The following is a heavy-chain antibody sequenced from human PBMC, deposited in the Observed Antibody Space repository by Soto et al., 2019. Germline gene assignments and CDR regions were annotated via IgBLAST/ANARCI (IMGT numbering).Heavy chain of an antibody. D-gene: IGHD5-18*01. CDR3: ARRYGSCFDY. J-gene: IGHJ4*02. CDR2: IYHSGST. CDR1: GGSISSYY. Sequence: LSLTCTVSGGSISSYYWSWIRQPPGKGLDWIGYIYHSGSTNYNPSPKSRVTISVDTSKTQFSLKLSSVTAADTAVSYCARRYGSCFDYWGQGTLVTVSS. V-gene: IGHV4-59*08.